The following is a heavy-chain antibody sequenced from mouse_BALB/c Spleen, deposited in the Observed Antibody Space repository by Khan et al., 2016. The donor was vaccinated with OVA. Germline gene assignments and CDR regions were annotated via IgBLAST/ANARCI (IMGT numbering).Heavy chain of an antibody. D-gene: IGHD1-1*01. CDR3: ALYGSRGDY. J-gene: IGHJ2*01. CDR2: ILPGSNIT. CDR1: GFTFSNYW. V-gene: IGHV1-9*01. Sequence: QVQLKQSGAELMKPGASVKISCKATGFTFSNYWIEWIKQRPGHGLEWIGQILPGSNITKYNEKFKGKATFTAETSSNTAFMQLSSLTSADSAVYYCALYGSRGDYWGQGTTVTVSS.